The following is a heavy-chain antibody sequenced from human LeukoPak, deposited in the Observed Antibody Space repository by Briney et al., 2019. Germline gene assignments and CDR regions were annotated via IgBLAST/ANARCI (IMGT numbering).Heavy chain of an antibody. CDR3: ASQYCSGGSCPQYNWFDP. CDR1: GGSISSYY. CDR2: IYYSGST. V-gene: IGHV4-59*01. J-gene: IGHJ5*02. Sequence: SETLSLTCTVSGGSISSYYWSWIRQPPGKGLEWIGYIYYSGSTNYNPSLKSRVTISVDTSKNQFSLKLSSVTAADTAVYYYASQYCSGGSCPQYNWFDPWGQGTLVTVSS. D-gene: IGHD2-15*01.